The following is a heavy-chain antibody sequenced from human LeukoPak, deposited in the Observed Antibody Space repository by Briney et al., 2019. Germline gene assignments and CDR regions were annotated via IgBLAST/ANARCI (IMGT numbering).Heavy chain of an antibody. V-gene: IGHV3-30*05. CDR1: GFTFSSYG. CDR2: ISYDGSDK. J-gene: IGHJ4*02. Sequence: GRSLRLSCAASGFTFSSYGMHWVRQAPGKGLEWVAVISYDGSDKYYADSVKGRFTISRDSPKDTLYLQMDSLRAEDMAVYYCARARGGTYGDFFDYWGQGTLVSVSS. D-gene: IGHD1-26*01. CDR3: ARARGGTYGDFFDY.